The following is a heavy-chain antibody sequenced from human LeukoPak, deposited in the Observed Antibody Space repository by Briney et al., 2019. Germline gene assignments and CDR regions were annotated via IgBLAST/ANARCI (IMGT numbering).Heavy chain of an antibody. CDR2: MNPNSGNT. CDR1: GYTLTSYG. V-gene: IGHV1-8*02. Sequence: ASVKVSCKASGYTLTSYGISWVRQAPGQGLEWMGWMNPNSGNTGYAQKFQGRVTMTRNTSISTAYMELSSLRSEDTAVYYCARGVGVAVTTANDYWGQGTLVTVSS. D-gene: IGHD4-11*01. J-gene: IGHJ4*02. CDR3: ARGVGVAVTTANDY.